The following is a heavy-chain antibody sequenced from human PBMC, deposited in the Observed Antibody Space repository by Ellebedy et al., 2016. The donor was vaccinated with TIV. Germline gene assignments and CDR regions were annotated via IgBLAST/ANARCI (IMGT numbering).Heavy chain of an antibody. D-gene: IGHD3-22*01. V-gene: IGHV4-31*03. CDR3: ARALYDTPAFDY. CDR1: GGSISSGGYY. J-gene: IGHJ4*02. Sequence: SETLSLTXTVSGGSISSGGYYWSWIRQHPGKGLEWIGYIYYSGSTYYNPSLKSRVTISVDTSKNQFSLKLSSVTAADTAVYYCARALYDTPAFDYWGQGTLVTVSS. CDR2: IYYSGST.